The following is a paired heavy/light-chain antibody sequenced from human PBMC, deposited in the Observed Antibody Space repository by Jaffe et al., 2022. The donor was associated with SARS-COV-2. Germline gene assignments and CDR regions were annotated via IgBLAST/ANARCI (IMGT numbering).Heavy chain of an antibody. CDR1: GFSFNNYW. CDR3: ARVLVRGKNYVLYYYYGIDI. V-gene: IGHV3-7*03. D-gene: IGHD3-10*02. J-gene: IGHJ6*02. CDR2: INQVGSEK. Sequence: EVQLVESGGGLVQPGGSLRLSCAVSGFSFNNYWMTWVRQAPGKGLEWVANINQVGSEKNYVDSVKGRFTISRDNAKDSLYLQMNSLRAEDTAVYYCARVLVRGKNYVLYYYYGIDIWGQGTTVTVSS.
Light chain of an antibody. CDR3: MQRIKFPSIT. V-gene: IGKV2-40*01. Sequence: DIVMTQTPLSLPVTPGEPASISCRSSQSLLHSDDGNTYLDWYVQKPGQSPQLLIYTLSYRASGVPDRFSGSGSGTDFTLKISRVEAEDVGVYYCMQRIKFPSITFGQGTRLEIK. CDR1: QSLLHSDDGNTY. J-gene: IGKJ5*01. CDR2: TLS.